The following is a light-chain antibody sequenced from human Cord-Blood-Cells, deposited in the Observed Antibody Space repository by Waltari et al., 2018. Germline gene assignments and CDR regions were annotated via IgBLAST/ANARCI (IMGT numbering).Light chain of an antibody. CDR2: YDS. CDR3: HVWDSSSDHNVV. Sequence: SYVLTQPPSVSVAPGKTARITCGGNNIGSKSVHWYQQKQGQAPVLVIYYDSDRPSGTPERFSGSNSGNTATLTISRVEAGDEADYYWHVWDSSSDHNVVFGGGTKLTVL. J-gene: IGLJ2*01. V-gene: IGLV3-21*04. CDR1: NIGSKS.